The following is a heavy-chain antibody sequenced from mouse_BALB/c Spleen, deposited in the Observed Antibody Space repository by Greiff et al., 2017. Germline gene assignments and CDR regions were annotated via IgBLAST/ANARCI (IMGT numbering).Heavy chain of an antibody. V-gene: IGHV1-87*01. J-gene: IGHJ2*01. CDR3: ARGLGHFDY. CDR2: IYPGDGDT. Sequence: QVQLQQSGAELARPGASVKLSCKASGYTFTSYWMQWVKQRPGQGLEWIGAIYPGDGDTRYTQKFKGKATLTADKSSSTAYMQLSSLASEDSAVYYCARGLGHFDYWGQGTTLTVSS. D-gene: IGHD3-3*01. CDR1: GYTFTSYW.